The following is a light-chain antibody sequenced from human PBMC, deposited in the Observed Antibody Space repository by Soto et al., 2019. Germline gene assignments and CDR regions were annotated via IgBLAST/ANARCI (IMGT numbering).Light chain of an antibody. J-gene: IGKJ5*01. Sequence: EILMTQSXATLSLSPVESATRSGGGSQSVSSNLAWYQQKPGQAPRLLIFGASTRATGIPARFSGSGSGTEFTLTIRRLKSEDFAVYYCKKYNSWAQINCGNGPRLALK. CDR1: QSVSSN. CDR3: KKYNSWAQIN. CDR2: GAS. V-gene: IGKV3-15*01.